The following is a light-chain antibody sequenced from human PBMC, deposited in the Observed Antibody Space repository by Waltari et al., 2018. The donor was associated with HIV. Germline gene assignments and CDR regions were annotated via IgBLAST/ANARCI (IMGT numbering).Light chain of an antibody. CDR1: NGGSKD. CDR3: QVWDIISAYVI. CDR2: DDS. V-gene: IGLV3-21*02. J-gene: IGLJ2*01. Sequence: SSVLTQPPSVSVAPGQTVSITCTGNNGGSKDYNWYQQKPGQAPVLVVYDDSDRPSGIPERFSGSKSGNTATLSISRVEVGDGADYYCQVWDIISAYVIFGGGTKLTVL.